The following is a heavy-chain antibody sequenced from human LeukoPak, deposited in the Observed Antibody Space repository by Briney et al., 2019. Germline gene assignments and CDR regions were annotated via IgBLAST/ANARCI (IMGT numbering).Heavy chain of an antibody. CDR1: GFTFSSYE. J-gene: IGHJ4*02. V-gene: IGHV3-48*03. Sequence: GGSLRLSCAASGFTFSSYEMNWVRQAPGNGLEWISYISSSGATKYYTDSVKGRFTISRDNAKNSLYLQMNSLKAEDTAVYYCARVDRAGGATYLDYWGQGTLVTVSS. CDR2: ISSSGATK. CDR3: ARVDRAGGATYLDY. D-gene: IGHD1-26*01.